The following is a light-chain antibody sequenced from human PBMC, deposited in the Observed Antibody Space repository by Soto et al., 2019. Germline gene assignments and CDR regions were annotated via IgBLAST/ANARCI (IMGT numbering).Light chain of an antibody. J-gene: IGKJ4*01. CDR3: QPNFYSPLT. CDR1: PTISSY. Sequence: DMQMTQSPSSLSASVGDRVAITCRASPTISSYLNWYQQEPGKAPKLLIFAASSLQTGGPSRFRGSGSGTGFTPTITHLQPEDFANYLGQPNFYSPLTFGGGTKVEIK. V-gene: IGKV1-39*01. CDR2: AAS.